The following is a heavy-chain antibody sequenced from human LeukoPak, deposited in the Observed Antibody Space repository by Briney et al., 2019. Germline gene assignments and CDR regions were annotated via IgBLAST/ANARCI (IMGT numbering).Heavy chain of an antibody. V-gene: IGHV1-2*02. CDR1: GYTFTGYY. CDR2: INPNSGGT. CDR3: ARGRYYGSGSYYFDY. D-gene: IGHD3-10*01. J-gene: IGHJ4*02. Sequence: ALVKVSCKASGYTFTGYYMHWVRQAPGQGLEWMGWINPNSGGTNYAQKFQGRVTMTRDTSISTAYMELSRLRSDDTAVYYCARGRYYGSGSYYFDYWGQGTLVTVSS.